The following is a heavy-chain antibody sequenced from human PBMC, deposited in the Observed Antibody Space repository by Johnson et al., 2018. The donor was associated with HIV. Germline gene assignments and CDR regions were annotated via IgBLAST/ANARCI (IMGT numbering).Heavy chain of an antibody. CDR3: AKDRYTENDAFDI. D-gene: IGHD2-2*02. Sequence: VQLVESGGGLVQPGGSLRLSCAASGFTFHDYAMHWVRQAPGKGLEWVSGISWNSGSIGYADSVKGRFTISRDNAKNSLYLQMTSLRAEDTALYYCAKDRYTENDAFDIWGQGTMVTVSS. CDR1: GFTFHDYA. J-gene: IGHJ3*02. CDR2: ISWNSGSI. V-gene: IGHV3-9*01.